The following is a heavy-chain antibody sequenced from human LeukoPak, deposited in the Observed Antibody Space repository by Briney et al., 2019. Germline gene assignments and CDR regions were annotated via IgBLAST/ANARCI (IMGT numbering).Heavy chain of an antibody. D-gene: IGHD4-17*01. CDR2: ISWDGGST. CDR3: AKGYGDYDTDY. J-gene: IGHJ4*02. Sequence: PGGSLRLSCAASGFTFDDYTMHWVRQAPGKGLEWVSLISWDGGSTYYADSVKGRFTISRDNSKNSLYLQMNSLGTGDTALYYCAKGYGDYDTDYWGQGTLVTVSS. V-gene: IGHV3-43*01. CDR1: GFTFDDYT.